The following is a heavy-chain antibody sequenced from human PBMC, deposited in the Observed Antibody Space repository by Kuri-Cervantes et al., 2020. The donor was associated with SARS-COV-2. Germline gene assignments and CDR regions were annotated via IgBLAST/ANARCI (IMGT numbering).Heavy chain of an antibody. CDR1: GFTFSSYG. CDR2: IRYDGSNK. D-gene: IGHD2-21*01. Sequence: GESLKISCAASGFTFSSYGMHWVRQAPGKGLEWVAFIRYDGSNKYYADSVKGRFTISRDNSKNTLYLQMNSLRAEDTAVYYCARSGCGGDCYLFDAFDIWGQGTMVTVSS. J-gene: IGHJ3*02. V-gene: IGHV3-30*02. CDR3: ARSGCGGDCYLFDAFDI.